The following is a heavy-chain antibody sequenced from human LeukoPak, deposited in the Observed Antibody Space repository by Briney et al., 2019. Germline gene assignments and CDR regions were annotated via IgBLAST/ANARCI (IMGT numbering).Heavy chain of an antibody. Sequence: PSETLSLTCTVSGGSFSSRSYYWGWIRQPPGKRLEWIGSFYYSGSTYYNPSLKSRVTISVDTSKNHFSLKLRSVTAADTAVYYCARDPMRPGYSYTWGAFDIWGQGTMVTVSS. V-gene: IGHV4-39*07. CDR3: ARDPMRPGYSYTWGAFDI. CDR1: GGSFSSRSYY. CDR2: FYYSGST. J-gene: IGHJ3*02. D-gene: IGHD5-18*01.